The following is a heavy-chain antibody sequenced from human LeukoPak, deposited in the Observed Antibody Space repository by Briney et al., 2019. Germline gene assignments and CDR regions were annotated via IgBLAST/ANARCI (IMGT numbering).Heavy chain of an antibody. CDR3: ARANEIWFGEPIDAFDI. D-gene: IGHD3-10*01. CDR1: GYTFTSYG. Sequence: ASVKVSCKASGYTFTSYGISWVRQAPGQGLEWMGWISAYNGNTNYAQKLQGRVTMTTDTSTSTAYMELRSLRSDDTAVYYCARANEIWFGEPIDAFDIWGQGTMVTVSS. J-gene: IGHJ3*02. CDR2: ISAYNGNT. V-gene: IGHV1-18*01.